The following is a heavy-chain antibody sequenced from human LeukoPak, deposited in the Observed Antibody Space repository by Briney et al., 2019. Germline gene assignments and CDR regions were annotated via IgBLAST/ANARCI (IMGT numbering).Heavy chain of an antibody. D-gene: IGHD6-19*01. V-gene: IGHV3-23*01. J-gene: IGHJ2*01. Sequence: PGGSLRLSCAASGFTFSSYAMSWVRQAPGKGLEWVSAISGSGGSTYYADSVKGRFTISRDNSKNTLYLQMNSLRAGDTAVYYCAKGDTQWLVRYFDLWGRGTLVTVSS. CDR2: ISGSGGST. CDR1: GFTFSSYA. CDR3: AKGDTQWLVRYFDL.